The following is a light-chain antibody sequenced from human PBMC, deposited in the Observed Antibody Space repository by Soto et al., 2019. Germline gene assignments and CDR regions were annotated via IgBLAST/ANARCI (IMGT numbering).Light chain of an antibody. CDR1: SSNIESNL. J-gene: IGLJ2*01. CDR3: GTCDSSLSAVV. Sequence: QSVLTQPPSVSAAPGQKVTISCSGSSSNIESNLVSWYQQFPGTAPKLLIYDNNQRPSGSPDRFSGSKSGTSATLGITGLQTGDEADYYCGTCDSSLSAVVFGGGTKLTVL. CDR2: DNN. V-gene: IGLV1-51*01.